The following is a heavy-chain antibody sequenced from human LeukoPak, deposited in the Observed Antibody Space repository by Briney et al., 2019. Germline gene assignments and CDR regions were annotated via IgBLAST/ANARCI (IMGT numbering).Heavy chain of an antibody. CDR2: FYYSGRT. CDR3: ASDERNIWYEY. D-gene: IGHD6-13*01. CDR1: GGSISSSGYY. Sequence: PSETLSLTCTVSGGSISSSGYYWGWIRQPPGKGLEWIGSFYYSGRTYCNPSLKSRVTISVDTSKNQFSLKLSSVTAADTAVYYCASDERNIWYEYWGQGTLATVPS. V-gene: IGHV4-39*07. J-gene: IGHJ4*02.